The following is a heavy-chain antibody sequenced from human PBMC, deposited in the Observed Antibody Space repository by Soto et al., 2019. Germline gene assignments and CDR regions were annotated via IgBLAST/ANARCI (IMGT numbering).Heavy chain of an antibody. CDR1: GFTFTRYS. J-gene: IGHJ4*02. CDR2: ISSTTNYI. V-gene: IGHV3-21*06. Sequence: GGSLRLSCAASGFTFTRYSMNWVRQAPGKGLEWVSSISSTTNYIYYGDSMEGRFTISRDNAKNSLYLETNSLRAEDTAVYYCARESEDLTSNFDYWGQGTLVTVSS. CDR3: ARESEDLTSNFDY.